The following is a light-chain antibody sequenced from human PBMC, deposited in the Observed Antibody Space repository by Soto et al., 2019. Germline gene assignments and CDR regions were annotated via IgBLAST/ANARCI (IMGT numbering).Light chain of an antibody. Sequence: IQMTQSPSSVSASVGDRVTITCRASQGISTWLVWYQQKPGKAPKLLIYGASNLQSGVPSRFSGNGSGTDFTLTISSLQPEDFATYYCQQANSFPFTFGPGTKVDIK. CDR2: GAS. J-gene: IGKJ3*01. V-gene: IGKV1-12*01. CDR3: QQANSFPFT. CDR1: QGISTW.